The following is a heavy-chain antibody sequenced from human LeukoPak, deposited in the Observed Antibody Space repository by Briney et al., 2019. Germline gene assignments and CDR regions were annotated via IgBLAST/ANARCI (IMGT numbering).Heavy chain of an antibody. CDR3: ARVRPYYGYDY. CDR1: GFTVSSNY. D-gene: IGHD4-17*01. Sequence: GGSLRLSCAASGFTVSSNYMSWVRQAPGKGLEWVSVIYSGGSTYYADSVKGRFTISRDNSKNTLYLQMNSLRAEDTAVYYCARVRPYYGYDYWGQGTLVTVSS. CDR2: IYSGGST. J-gene: IGHJ4*02. V-gene: IGHV3-53*01.